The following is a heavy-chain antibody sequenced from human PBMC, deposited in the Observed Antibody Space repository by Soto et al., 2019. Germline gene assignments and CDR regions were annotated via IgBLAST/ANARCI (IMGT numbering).Heavy chain of an antibody. CDR2: IIPIFPTP. CDR3: ERDKERQQLGGNYYHGIDV. Sequence: QVQLVQSGAEVKKPGSSVTVSCKASGGTFGNSAISWVRQAPGQGLEWMGGIIPIFPTPDYAQKFQGRVKITADESTTTDYMELTSLKSGDPAVYYCERDKERQQLGGNYYHGIDVWGQGTTVTVSS. D-gene: IGHD6-25*01. J-gene: IGHJ6*02. CDR1: GGTFGNSA. V-gene: IGHV1-69*12.